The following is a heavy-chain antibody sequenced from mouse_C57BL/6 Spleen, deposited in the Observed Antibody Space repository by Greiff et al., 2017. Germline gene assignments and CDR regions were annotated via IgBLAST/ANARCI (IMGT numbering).Heavy chain of an antibody. CDR1: GYTFTSYW. CDR3: ARHTVVAPYYFDY. J-gene: IGHJ2*01. D-gene: IGHD1-1*01. V-gene: IGHV1-61*01. CDR2: IYPSDSET. Sequence: QVQLQQPGAELVRPGSSVKLSCKASGYTFTSYWMDWVKQRPGQGLDWIGNIYPSDSETHYNQKFKDKATLTVDKSSNTAYMQLSSLTSEDSAVYYGARHTVVAPYYFDYWGQGTTLTVSS.